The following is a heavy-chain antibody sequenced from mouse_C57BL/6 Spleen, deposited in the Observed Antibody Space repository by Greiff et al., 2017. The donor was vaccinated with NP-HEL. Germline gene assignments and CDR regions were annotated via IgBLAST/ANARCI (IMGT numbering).Heavy chain of an antibody. J-gene: IGHJ3*01. CDR1: GYTFTSYW. CDR3: ARGGYRGTREFAY. Sequence: QVQLQQPGAELVKPGASVKLSCKASGYTFTSYWMQWVKQRPGQGLEWIGEIDPSDSYTNYNQKFKGKATLTVDTSSSTAYMQLSSLTSEDSAVYYCARGGYRGTREFAYWGQGTLVTVSA. CDR2: IDPSDSYT. V-gene: IGHV1-50*01. D-gene: IGHD2-14*01.